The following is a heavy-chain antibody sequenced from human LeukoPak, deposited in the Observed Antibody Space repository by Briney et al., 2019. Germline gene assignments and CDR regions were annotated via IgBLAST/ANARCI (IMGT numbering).Heavy chain of an antibody. CDR3: AKDRSYYDSSGYLDY. V-gene: IGHV3-23*01. D-gene: IGHD3-22*01. J-gene: IGHJ4*02. CDR1: GFTFSSYA. CDR2: ISGSSGST. Sequence: GGSLRLSCAASGFTFSSYAMSWVRQAPGKGLEWVSAISGSSGSTYYADSVKGRFTISRDNSKNTLYLQMNSLRAEDTAVYYCAKDRSYYDSSGYLDYWGQGTLVTVSS.